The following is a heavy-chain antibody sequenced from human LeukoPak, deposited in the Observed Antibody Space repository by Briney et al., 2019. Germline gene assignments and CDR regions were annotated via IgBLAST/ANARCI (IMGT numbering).Heavy chain of an antibody. J-gene: IGHJ4*02. CDR3: AKATAYSPPGY. CDR1: GFTFSSFG. V-gene: IGHV3-30*18. CDR2: ISYDGSNK. D-gene: IGHD2-21*02. Sequence: GGSLRLSCAASGFTFSSFGMHWVRQAPGKGLEWVAVISYDGSNKYYADSVKGRFTISRDNSKNTLYLQMNSLRAEDTAVYYCAKATAYSPPGYWGQGTLVTVSS.